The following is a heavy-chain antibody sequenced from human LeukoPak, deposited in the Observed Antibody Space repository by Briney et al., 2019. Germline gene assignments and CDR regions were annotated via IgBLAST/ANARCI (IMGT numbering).Heavy chain of an antibody. CDR2: ITGSGAFT. V-gene: IGHV3-23*01. J-gene: IGHJ4*02. CDR3: AKRSAESSGYFDY. CDR1: GFTFIKYS. D-gene: IGHD6-19*01. Sequence: PGGSLRLSCAASGFTFIKYSMTWVRQAPGKGLEWVSAITGSGAFTGYADSVQGRFTISRDNSKNTLYLQMNSLRAEDTAVYYCAKRSAESSGYFDYWGQGTLVTVSS.